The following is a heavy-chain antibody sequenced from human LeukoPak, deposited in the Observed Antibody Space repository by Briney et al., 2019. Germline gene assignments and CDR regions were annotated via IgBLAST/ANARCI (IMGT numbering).Heavy chain of an antibody. CDR1: GFTFSSYW. CDR2: IKQDGSEK. CDR3: ARASVAVARDY. Sequence: PGGSLRLSCAASGFTFSSYWTSWVRQAPGKGLEWVANIKQDGSEKYYVDSVKGRFTISRDNAKNSLYLQMNSLRAEDTAVYYCARASVAVARDYWGQGTLVTISS. J-gene: IGHJ4*02. V-gene: IGHV3-7*05. D-gene: IGHD6-19*01.